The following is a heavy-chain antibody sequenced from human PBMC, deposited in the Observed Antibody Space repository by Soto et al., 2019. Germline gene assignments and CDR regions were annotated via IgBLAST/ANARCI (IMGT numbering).Heavy chain of an antibody. CDR2: ISGSSSYI. CDR3: ARDANYDFWSGYSIQNWFDP. V-gene: IGHV3-21*01. Sequence: PGGSLRLSCAASGFTFSSYAMSWVRQAPGKGLEWVSAISGSSSYIYYADSVKGRFTISRDNAKNSLYLQMNSLRAEDTAVYYCARDANYDFWSGYSIQNWFDPWGQGTLVTVSS. D-gene: IGHD3-3*01. CDR1: GFTFSSYA. J-gene: IGHJ5*02.